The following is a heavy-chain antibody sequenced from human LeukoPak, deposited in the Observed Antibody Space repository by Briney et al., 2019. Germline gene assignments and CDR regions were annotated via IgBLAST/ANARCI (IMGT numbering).Heavy chain of an antibody. CDR2: INPNSGGT. CDR1: GYTFTGYY. V-gene: IGHV1-2*02. Sequence: ASVKVSCKASGYTFTGYYMHWVRQAPGQGLEWMGWINPNSGGTNYAQKFQGRVTMTRDTSLSTAYMELSRLRSDDTAVYYCARDEYSSSPDFDYWGQGTLVTVSS. J-gene: IGHJ4*02. CDR3: ARDEYSSSPDFDY. D-gene: IGHD6-6*01.